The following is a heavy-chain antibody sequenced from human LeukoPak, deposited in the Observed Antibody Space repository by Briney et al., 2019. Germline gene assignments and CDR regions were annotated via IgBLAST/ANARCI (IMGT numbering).Heavy chain of an antibody. CDR2: ISGSGGNT. D-gene: IGHD2-2*01. J-gene: IGHJ4*02. CDR3: AREGYCTSTSCYAGIDY. Sequence: GGSLRLSCAASGFTFNNYAMSWARQAPGKGLRWVSVISGSGGNTYYPESVKGRFTISRDNSKNTLYLQMNSLRAEDTATYYCAREGYCTSTSCYAGIDYWGQGTLVTVSS. V-gene: IGHV3-23*01. CDR1: GFTFNNYA.